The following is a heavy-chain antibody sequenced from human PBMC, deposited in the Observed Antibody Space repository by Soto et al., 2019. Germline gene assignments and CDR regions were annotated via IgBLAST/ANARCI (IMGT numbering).Heavy chain of an antibody. CDR3: ARSDGPEGDWFDP. V-gene: IGHV4-31*03. Sequence: SXTVSLTCTVSGGPIRRRGYYWSWIRHRPGEGLEGIGFFYYSGITDYNPSLRSRVTISADTSRNQVFLNMYSVTAADTAVYYCARSDGPEGDWFDPWGQGTLVTVSS. J-gene: IGHJ5*02. CDR1: GGPIRRRGYY. D-gene: IGHD3-16*01. CDR2: FYYSGIT.